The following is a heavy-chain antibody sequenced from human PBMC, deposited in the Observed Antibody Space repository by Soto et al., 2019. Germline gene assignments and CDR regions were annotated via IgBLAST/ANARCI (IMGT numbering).Heavy chain of an antibody. CDR3: ARDAPDEVRLREDPDAFDI. J-gene: IGHJ3*02. CDR2: INAGNGNT. CDR1: GYTFTSYA. D-gene: IGHD1-26*01. V-gene: IGHV1-3*01. Sequence: ASVKVSCKASGYTFTSYAMHWVRQAPGQRLEWMGWINAGNGNTKYSQKFQGRVTITRDTSASTAYMELSSLRSEDTAVYYCARDAPDEVRLREDPDAFDIWGQGTLVTVSS.